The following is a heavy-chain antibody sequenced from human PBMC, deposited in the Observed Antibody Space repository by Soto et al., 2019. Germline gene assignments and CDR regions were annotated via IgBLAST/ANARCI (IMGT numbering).Heavy chain of an antibody. CDR1: GYTFTSYG. D-gene: IGHD3-16*02. CDR2: RSAYNGNT. Sequence: QVPLVQSGAEVKKPGASVKVSCKASGYTFTSYGISWVRQPPGQGLEWRGWRSAYNGNTNYAQKLQGRVTMTTDTATSTVYIELRSLRADDTAVYYWARGRKGITFGGFMVYAFDIWGQGTMVTVSS. CDR3: ARGRKGITFGGFMVYAFDI. V-gene: IGHV1-18*01. J-gene: IGHJ3*02.